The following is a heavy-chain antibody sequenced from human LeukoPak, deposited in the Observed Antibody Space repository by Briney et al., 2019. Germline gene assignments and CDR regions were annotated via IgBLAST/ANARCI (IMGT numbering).Heavy chain of an antibody. V-gene: IGHV1-69*13. CDR1: GGSFSSYA. D-gene: IGHD5-12*01. Sequence: SVKVSCTASGGSFSSYAISWVRQAPGQGLGWMGGIIPIFGTANYAQKFQGRVTITADESTSTAYMELSSLRSEDTAVYYCARGGGYDFYFDYWGQGTLVTVSS. CDR2: IIPIFGTA. CDR3: ARGGGYDFYFDY. J-gene: IGHJ4*02.